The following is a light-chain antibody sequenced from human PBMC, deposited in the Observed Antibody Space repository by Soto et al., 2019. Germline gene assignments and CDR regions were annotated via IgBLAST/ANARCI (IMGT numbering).Light chain of an antibody. Sequence: EIVLTQSPGALSLSPGERATLSCRASQSVSSSYLAWYQQKPGQAPRLLIYAASSRATGIPDRFNGSGSGTDFTLTISRLEPEDFAVYYCQQFGSSSYTFGQGTKLEIK. J-gene: IGKJ2*01. CDR3: QQFGSSSYT. CDR1: QSVSSSY. V-gene: IGKV3-20*01. CDR2: AAS.